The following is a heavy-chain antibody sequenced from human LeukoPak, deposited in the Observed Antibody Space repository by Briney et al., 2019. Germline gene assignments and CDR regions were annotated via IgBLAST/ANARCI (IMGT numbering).Heavy chain of an antibody. Sequence: ASVKVSCKASGYTFTGYYMHWVRQAPGQGLGWMGWINPNSGGTYYGQKFQGRVTMTRDTSITTAYMELNRLRSDDTAVYYCARDPTYYYGSGSSGNWFDPWGQGTLVTVSS. J-gene: IGHJ5*02. CDR2: INPNSGGT. V-gene: IGHV1-2*02. CDR1: GYTFTGYY. D-gene: IGHD3-10*01. CDR3: ARDPTYYYGSGSSGNWFDP.